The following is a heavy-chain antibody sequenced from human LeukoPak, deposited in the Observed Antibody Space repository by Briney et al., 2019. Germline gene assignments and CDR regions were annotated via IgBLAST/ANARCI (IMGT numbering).Heavy chain of an antibody. CDR3: ARASTVTTYWFDP. D-gene: IGHD4-17*01. CDR1: GGSFSGYY. J-gene: IGHJ5*02. V-gene: IGHV4-34*01. CDR2: INHSGST. Sequence: SETLPLTCAVYGGSFSGYYWSWIRQPPGKGLEWIGEINHSGSTNYNPSLKSRVTISVDTSKNQFSLKLSSVTAADTAVYYCARASTVTTYWFDPWGQGTLVTVSS.